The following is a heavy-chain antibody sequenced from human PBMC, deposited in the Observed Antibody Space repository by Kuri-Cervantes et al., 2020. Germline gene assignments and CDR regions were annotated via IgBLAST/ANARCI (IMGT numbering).Heavy chain of an antibody. V-gene: IGHV1-8*01. Sequence: ASVKVFCKASGYTFTSYDINWVRQATGQGLEWMGWMNPNSGNTGYAQKFQGRVTMTRNTSISTAYMELSSLRSEDTAVYYCAKFGVVTTDIDYWGQGTLVTVSS. J-gene: IGHJ4*02. D-gene: IGHD3-3*01. CDR2: MNPNSGNT. CDR3: AKFGVVTTDIDY. CDR1: GYTFTSYD.